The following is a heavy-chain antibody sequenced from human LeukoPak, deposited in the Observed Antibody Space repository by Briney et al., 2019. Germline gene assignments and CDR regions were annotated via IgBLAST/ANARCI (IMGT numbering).Heavy chain of an antibody. CDR1: VGSISSHY. J-gene: IGHJ4*02. V-gene: IGHV4-59*11. Sequence: SDTLSLTRTVSVGSISSHYWSWIRQPPGKGLEWIGYIYYSGSTNYNPSLKSRVTISVDTSKNQFSLKLSSVTAADTAVYYCAREISGGGSYYDYWGQGTLVTVSS. CDR3: AREISGGGSYYDY. D-gene: IGHD1-26*01. CDR2: IYYSGST.